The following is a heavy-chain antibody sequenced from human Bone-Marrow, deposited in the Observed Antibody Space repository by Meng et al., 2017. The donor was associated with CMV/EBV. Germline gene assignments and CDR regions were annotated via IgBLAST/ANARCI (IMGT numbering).Heavy chain of an antibody. CDR2: ISSSSSYI. D-gene: IGHD2-2*03. CDR3: ARDTHGYCSSTSCSDAFDI. CDR1: GFTLSSYR. V-gene: IGHV3-21*01. J-gene: IGHJ3*02. Sequence: GGSLRLSCAASGFTLSSYRMNWVRQAPGKGLEWVSSISSSSSYIYYADSVKGRFTISRDNAKNSLYLQMSSLRAEDTAVYYCARDTHGYCSSTSCSDAFDIWGQGTVVTVSS.